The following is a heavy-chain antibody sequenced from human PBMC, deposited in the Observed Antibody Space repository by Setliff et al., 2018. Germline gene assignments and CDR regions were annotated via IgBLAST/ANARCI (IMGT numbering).Heavy chain of an antibody. D-gene: IGHD3-10*01. V-gene: IGHV1-2*06. Sequence: SVKVSCKASGYAFAGYYIHWVRQTPGQGLEWMGHINPIGGGATYAQKFHGRVTMTRDSSTSTVYMELNSLGADDTAIYFCARDLNRWFGEFAFDIWGQGTMVTVSS. CDR1: GYAFAGYY. CDR3: ARDLNRWFGEFAFDI. J-gene: IGHJ3*02. CDR2: INPIGGGA.